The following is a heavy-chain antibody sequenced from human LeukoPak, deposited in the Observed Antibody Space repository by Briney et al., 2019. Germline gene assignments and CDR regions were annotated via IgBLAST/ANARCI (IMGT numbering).Heavy chain of an antibody. Sequence: GGSLRLSCAASGFTFSSYGMHWVRQAPGKGLEWVAVIWYDGSNKYYADSAKGRFTISRDNSKNTLYLQMNSLRAEDTAVYYCAKEYYDFWSGYYPRGWFDPWGQGTLVTVSS. J-gene: IGHJ5*02. CDR3: AKEYYDFWSGYYPRGWFDP. CDR1: GFTFSSYG. V-gene: IGHV3-33*06. D-gene: IGHD3-3*01. CDR2: IWYDGSNK.